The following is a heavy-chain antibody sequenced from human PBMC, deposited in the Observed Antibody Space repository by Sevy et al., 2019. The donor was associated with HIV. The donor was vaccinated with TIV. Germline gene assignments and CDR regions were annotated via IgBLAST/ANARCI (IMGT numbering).Heavy chain of an antibody. CDR2: ISSSSSYI. D-gene: IGHD7-27*01. V-gene: IGHV3-21*01. J-gene: IGHJ6*02. CDR1: GFNFTNYA. Sequence: GGSLRLSCAASGFNFTNYAMNWVRQAPGKGLEWVSSISSSSSYIYYADSVKGRFTISRDNAKNSLYLQMNSLRAEDTAVYYCAREPTEDYYYYGMDVWGQGTTVTVSS. CDR3: AREPTEDYYYYGMDV.